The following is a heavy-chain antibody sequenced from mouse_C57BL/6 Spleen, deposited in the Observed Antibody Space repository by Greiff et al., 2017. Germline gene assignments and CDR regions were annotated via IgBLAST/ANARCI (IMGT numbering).Heavy chain of an antibody. CDR1: GFTFSSYA. D-gene: IGHD2-1*01. Sequence: EVKLMESGEGLVKPGGSLKLSCAASGFTFSSYAMSWVRQTPEKRLEWVAYISSGGDYIYYADTVKGRFTISRDNARNTLYLQMSSLKSEDTAMYYCTRGYYGQAGFACRGQGTLVTVSA. V-gene: IGHV5-9-1*02. J-gene: IGHJ3*01. CDR2: ISSGGDYI. CDR3: TRGYYGQAGFAC.